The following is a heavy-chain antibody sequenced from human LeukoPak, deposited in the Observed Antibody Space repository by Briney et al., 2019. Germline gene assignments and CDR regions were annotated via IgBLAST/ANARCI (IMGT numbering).Heavy chain of an antibody. CDR2: ISSSSSTI. CDR3: AREPVTIDY. J-gene: IGHJ4*02. V-gene: IGHV3-48*04. D-gene: IGHD4-17*01. CDR1: GFTFSSYS. Sequence: GGSLRLSCAASGFTFSSYSMNWDRQAPGKGLEWVSYISSSSSTIYYADSVKGRFTISRDNAKNSLYLQMNSLRAEDTAVYYCAREPVTIDYWGQGTLVTVSS.